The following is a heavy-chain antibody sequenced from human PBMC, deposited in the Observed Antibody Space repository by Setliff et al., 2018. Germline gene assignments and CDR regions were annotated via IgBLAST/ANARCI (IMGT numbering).Heavy chain of an antibody. J-gene: IGHJ4*02. D-gene: IGHD1-26*01. CDR2: ISPSGST. V-gene: IGHV4-4*08. Sequence: SETLSLTCTVSGDSIRNSHWIWIRQPPGKGLEWIGDISPSGSTNSNSSLRSRVTISLDTSKDQVSLKLTSATAADTAIYYCARSPSSGAYWNPRPFYSDYWARGTLVTVS. CDR3: ARSPSSGAYWNPRPFYSDY. CDR1: GDSIRNSH.